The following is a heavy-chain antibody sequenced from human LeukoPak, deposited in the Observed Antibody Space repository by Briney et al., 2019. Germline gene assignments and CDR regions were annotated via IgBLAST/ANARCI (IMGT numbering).Heavy chain of an antibody. J-gene: IGHJ4*02. CDR2: ISGSGGST. CDR3: ARGRIIYGDYIDRWDY. D-gene: IGHD4-17*01. CDR1: GFTFSSYA. Sequence: GGSLRLSCAASGFTFSSYAMSWVRQAPGKGLEWVSAISGSGGSTYYADSVKGRFTISRDNSKNTLYLQMNSLRAEDTAVYYCARGRIIYGDYIDRWDYWGQGTLVTVSS. V-gene: IGHV3-23*01.